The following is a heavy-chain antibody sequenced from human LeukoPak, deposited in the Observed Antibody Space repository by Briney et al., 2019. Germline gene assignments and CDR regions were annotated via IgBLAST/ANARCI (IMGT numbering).Heavy chain of an antibody. Sequence: SETLSLTCVVYGGSFSGYYWSWIRQPPGKGLEWIGEINHSGSTNYNPSLKSRVTISVDTSKNQFSLKLSSVTAADTAVYYCARVRHIVVVTAPSGAFDIWGQGTMVTVSS. CDR1: GGSFSGYY. CDR3: ARVRHIVVVTAPSGAFDI. V-gene: IGHV4-34*01. D-gene: IGHD2-21*02. CDR2: INHSGST. J-gene: IGHJ3*02.